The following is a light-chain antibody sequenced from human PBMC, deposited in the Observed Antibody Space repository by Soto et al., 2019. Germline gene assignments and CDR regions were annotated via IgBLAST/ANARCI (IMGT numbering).Light chain of an antibody. V-gene: IGKV1-39*01. Sequence: DIQMTQSPSSLSACVGDRVTISCRASQSISSFLNWYQQKPGKAPNVLIYAASSLQSGVPSRFSGSGSGTDFTLTISSLQPEDFATYYCQQSYTVPITFGQGTRLEIK. CDR2: AAS. CDR3: QQSYTVPIT. CDR1: QSISSF. J-gene: IGKJ5*01.